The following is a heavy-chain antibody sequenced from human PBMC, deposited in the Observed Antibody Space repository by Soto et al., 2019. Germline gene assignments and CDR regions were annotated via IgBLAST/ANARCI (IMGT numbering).Heavy chain of an antibody. D-gene: IGHD2-2*01. V-gene: IGHV5-51*01. CDR1: GYSFTTNW. Sequence: PGESLKISCKVSGYSFTTNWIAWVRQRPGKGLEWMGSIFPDDSDTRYSPSFQGQVTISVDKAVTTAYLQWISLKASDSAMYYCARLIGSSSWFDLWGQGALVTVSS. CDR2: IFPDDSDT. J-gene: IGHJ5*02. CDR3: ARLIGSSSWFDL.